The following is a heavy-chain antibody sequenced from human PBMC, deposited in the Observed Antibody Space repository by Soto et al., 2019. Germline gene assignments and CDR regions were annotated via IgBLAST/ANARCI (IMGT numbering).Heavy chain of an antibody. V-gene: IGHV4-59*12. CDR1: DSPISNYY. D-gene: IGHD3-10*01. J-gene: IGHJ4*02. CDR2: IYYSGST. Sequence: PSETLSLTCTVSDSPISNYYWGWFRQPPGQGLEWIGYIYYSGSTTYNPSLQSRVTISVDRSKNQFSLKLRSVTAADTAVYYCARALITKVDYWGQGTLVTVSS. CDR3: ARALITKVDY.